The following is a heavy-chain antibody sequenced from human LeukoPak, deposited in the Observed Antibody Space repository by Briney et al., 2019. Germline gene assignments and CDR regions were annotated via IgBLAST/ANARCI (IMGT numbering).Heavy chain of an antibody. D-gene: IGHD2-15*01. J-gene: IGHJ6*03. CDR2: IYTSGST. V-gene: IGHV4-61*02. CDR3: ARVQVVAATRGYYYYYYMDV. Sequence: SETLSLTCAVSGGSISSGSYYWSWIRQPAGKGLEWIGRIYTSGSTNYNPSLKSRVTISVDTSKNQFSLKLSSVTAADTAVYYCARVQVVAATRGYYYYYYMDVWGKGTTVTVS. CDR1: GGSISSGSYY.